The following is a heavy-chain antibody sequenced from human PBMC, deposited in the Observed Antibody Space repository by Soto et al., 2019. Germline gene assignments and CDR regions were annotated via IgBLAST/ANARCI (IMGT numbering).Heavy chain of an antibody. CDR2: INPSGGST. Sequence: ASVKVSCKASGYTFTSYGISWVRQAPGQGLEWMGIINPSGGSTSYAQKFQGRVTMTRDTSTSTVYMELSSLRSEDTAVYYCARSYNWFDPWGQGTLVTVSS. CDR1: GYTFTSYG. CDR3: ARSYNWFDP. V-gene: IGHV1-46*01. J-gene: IGHJ5*02.